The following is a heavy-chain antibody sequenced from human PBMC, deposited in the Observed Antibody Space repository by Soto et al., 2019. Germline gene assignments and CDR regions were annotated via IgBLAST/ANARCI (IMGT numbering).Heavy chain of an antibody. CDR1: GGSISSYY. CDR2: IYYSGST. V-gene: IGHV4-59*08. J-gene: IGHJ4*02. D-gene: IGHD3-10*01. CDR3: AGFGERRRDY. Sequence: SETLSLTCTVSGGSISSYYWSWIRQPPGKGLEWIGYIYYSGSTNYNPSLKSRVTISVDTSKNQFSLKLSSVTAADTAVYYCAGFGERRRDYWGQGTLVTVSS.